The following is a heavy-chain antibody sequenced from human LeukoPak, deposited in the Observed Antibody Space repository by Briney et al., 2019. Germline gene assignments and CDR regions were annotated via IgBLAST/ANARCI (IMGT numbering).Heavy chain of an antibody. CDR3: ARDLPNFSSGWTVEYFQH. D-gene: IGHD6-19*01. CDR2: IIPIFGTA. J-gene: IGHJ1*01. V-gene: IGHV1-69*05. CDR1: GGTFISYA. Sequence: SMKVSCKASGGTFISYAISWVRQAPGQGLEWMGGIIPIFGTANYAQKFQGRVTITTDESTSTAYLELSSLRSEDTAVYYCARDLPNFSSGWTVEYFQHWGQGTLVTVSS.